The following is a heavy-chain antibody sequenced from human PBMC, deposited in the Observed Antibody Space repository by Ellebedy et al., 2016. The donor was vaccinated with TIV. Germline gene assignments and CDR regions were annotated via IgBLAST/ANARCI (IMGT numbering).Heavy chain of an antibody. V-gene: IGHV4-59*01. Sequence: GSLRLSCTVSGGSINSNYRSWIRQTPGKGLGWLGHISYTGTTNYNPSLKSRVTISGDTSKNQFSLRLSSVTAADTAVYYCARQLGMKRAIWDLWGQGTLVTVSS. CDR1: GGSINSNY. CDR2: ISYTGTT. D-gene: IGHD7-27*01. J-gene: IGHJ5*02. CDR3: ARQLGMKRAIWDL.